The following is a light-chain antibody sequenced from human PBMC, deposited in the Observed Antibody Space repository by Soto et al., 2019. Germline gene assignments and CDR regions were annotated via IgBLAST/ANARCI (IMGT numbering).Light chain of an antibody. V-gene: IGKV1-5*03. Sequence: DIQMTQSPSTLSASVGDRVTITCRASQSISNWLAWYQQKPGKVPKLLIYKASTLESGVPSRFSGSGSGTEFTLTISSLQPDDFGTYYCQQYNTYPRTFGQGTKVEIK. CDR2: KAS. J-gene: IGKJ1*01. CDR3: QQYNTYPRT. CDR1: QSISNW.